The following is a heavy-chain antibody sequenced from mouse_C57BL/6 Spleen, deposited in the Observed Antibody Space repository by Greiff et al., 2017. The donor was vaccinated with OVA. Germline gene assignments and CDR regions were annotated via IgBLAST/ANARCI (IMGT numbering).Heavy chain of an antibody. Sequence: VQLQQSRAELARPGASVKLSCKASGYTFTSYGISWVKQRTGQGLEWIGEIYPRSGNTYYNEKFKGKATLTADKSSSTAYMELRSLTSEDSAVYFCARPDYYGSSHWYFDVWGTGTTVTVSS. CDR1: GYTFTSYG. V-gene: IGHV1-81*01. J-gene: IGHJ1*03. CDR2: IYPRSGNT. D-gene: IGHD1-1*01. CDR3: ARPDYYGSSHWYFDV.